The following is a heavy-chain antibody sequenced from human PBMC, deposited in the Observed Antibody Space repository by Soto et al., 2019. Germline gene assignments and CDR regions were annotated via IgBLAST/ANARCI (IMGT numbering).Heavy chain of an antibody. CDR2: INPSGGST. J-gene: IGHJ4*02. Sequence: ASVKVSCKASGYTFTSYYMHWVRQAPGQGLEWMGIINPSGGSTSYAQKFQGRVTMTRDTSTSTVYMELSSLRSEDTAVYYCARGYCGGDCYSGIGLLDYWGQGTLVTVS. CDR1: GYTFTSYY. D-gene: IGHD2-21*02. CDR3: ARGYCGGDCYSGIGLLDY. V-gene: IGHV1-46*01.